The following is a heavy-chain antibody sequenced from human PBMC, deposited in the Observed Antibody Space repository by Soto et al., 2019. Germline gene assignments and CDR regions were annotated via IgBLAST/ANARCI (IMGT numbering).Heavy chain of an antibody. J-gene: IGHJ4*02. D-gene: IGHD1-1*01. CDR1: GFTFPSSA. CDR3: GADDMTTFI. Sequence: ASVKVSCKASGFTFPSSAVQWVRQARGQRLEWIGWIVVGSGNTNSAQKFQERVTFTRDMSTSTVYMELSSLKFEDTAVYYCGADDMTTFIWGQGTLVTVSS. V-gene: IGHV1-58*01. CDR2: IVVGSGNT.